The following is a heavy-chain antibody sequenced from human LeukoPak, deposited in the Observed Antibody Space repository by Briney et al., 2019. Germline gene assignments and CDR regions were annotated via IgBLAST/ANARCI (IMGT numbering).Heavy chain of an antibody. D-gene: IGHD4-17*01. CDR2: IGSNGGST. J-gene: IGHJ4*02. CDR3: ARDSPLYGDLGY. V-gene: IGHV3-23*01. CDR1: GFTFSSYA. Sequence: GGSLRLSCSASGFTFSSYAINWVRQAPGKGLEWVSAIGSNGGSTYYADSVKGRFTISRDNSKNTLYLQMNSLRAEDTAVYYCARDSPLYGDLGYWGQGTLVTVSS.